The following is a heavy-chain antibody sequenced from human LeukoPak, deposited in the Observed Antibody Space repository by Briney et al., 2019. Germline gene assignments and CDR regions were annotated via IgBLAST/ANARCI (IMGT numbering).Heavy chain of an antibody. CDR3: ARHPDSSSWYGSNFDY. D-gene: IGHD6-13*01. CDR2: IYYSGST. V-gene: IGHV4-39*01. Sequence: SETLSLTCTVSGGSISSSSYSWGWIRQPPGKGLEWIGSIYYSGSTYYNPSLKSRVTISVDTSKNQFSLKLSSVTAADTAVYYCARHPDSSSWYGSNFDYWGQGTLVTVSS. J-gene: IGHJ4*02. CDR1: GGSISSSSYS.